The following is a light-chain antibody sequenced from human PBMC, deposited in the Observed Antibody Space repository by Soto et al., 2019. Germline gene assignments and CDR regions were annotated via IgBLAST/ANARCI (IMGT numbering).Light chain of an antibody. V-gene: IGKV3D-15*01. J-gene: IGKJ1*01. CDR1: QSVSSSY. CDR3: QQYTNWPWT. Sequence: EIVLTQSPGTLSLSPGERATLSCRASQSVSSSYLAWYQQKPGQAPRLLIYDASNRATGIPARFSGSGSGTEFTLTISSLQSEDFAVYYCQQYTNWPWTFGRGTKVDIK. CDR2: DAS.